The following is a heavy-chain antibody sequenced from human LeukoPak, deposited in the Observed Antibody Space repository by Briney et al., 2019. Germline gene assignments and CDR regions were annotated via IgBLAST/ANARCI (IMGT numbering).Heavy chain of an antibody. CDR2: IYYSRST. V-gene: IGHV4-59*01. J-gene: IGHJ4*02. Sequence: PSETLSLTCTVSGVSLSIYHLSWLRQPPGKGGEWIGYIYYSRSTTYNPSLTSRVTISVDTSKTQLSLKMSSVTAAHTAVCYCASSYSVVMVYWGQGTLVTVSS. CDR3: ASSYSVVMVY. CDR1: GVSLSIYH. D-gene: IGHD3-22*01.